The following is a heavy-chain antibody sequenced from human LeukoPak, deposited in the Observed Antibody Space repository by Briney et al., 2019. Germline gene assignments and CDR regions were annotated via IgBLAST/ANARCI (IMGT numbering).Heavy chain of an antibody. D-gene: IGHD4-17*01. CDR3: ARDRTTVTTFDY. J-gene: IGHJ4*02. CDR1: RFTFSTYT. CDR2: ISSSSSYI. V-gene: IGHV3-21*01. Sequence: GGSLRLSCAASRFTFSTYTMNWVRQAPGKGLEWVSSISSSSSYIYYADSVKGRFTISRDNAKNSLYLQMNTLRAEDTAVYYCARDRTTVTTFDYWGRGTLVTVSS.